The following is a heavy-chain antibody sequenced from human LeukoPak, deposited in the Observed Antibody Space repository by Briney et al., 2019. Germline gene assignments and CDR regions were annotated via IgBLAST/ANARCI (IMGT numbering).Heavy chain of an antibody. CDR3: AGDFHDSFDI. CDR2: IWHDGSNE. V-gene: IGHV3-33*01. CDR1: GFTFNTYA. Sequence: GGSLRLSCAASGFTFNTYAMHWVRQAPGKGPEWVALIWHDGSNENYADSVKGRFTVSRDNSKNTLYLQMNSLGVDDTAVYYCAGDFHDSFDIWGQGTMVIVSS. J-gene: IGHJ3*02.